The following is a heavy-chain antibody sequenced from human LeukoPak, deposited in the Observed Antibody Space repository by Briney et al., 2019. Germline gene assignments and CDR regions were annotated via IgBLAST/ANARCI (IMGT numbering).Heavy chain of an antibody. CDR2: IYSGGST. CDR1: GFTVSNNY. V-gene: IGHV3-66*01. J-gene: IGHJ4*02. Sequence: GGSLRLSCAASGFTVSNNYMSWVRQAPGKGLEWVSVIYSGGSTYYADSVKGRFTISRDNSKNTLYLQMNSLRAEDTAVYYCARTPGLEWLLSRLYFDYWGQGTLVTVSS. D-gene: IGHD3-3*01. CDR3: ARTPGLEWLLSRLYFDY.